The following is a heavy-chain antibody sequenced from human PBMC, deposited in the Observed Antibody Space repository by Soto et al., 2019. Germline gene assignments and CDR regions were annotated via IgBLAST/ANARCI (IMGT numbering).Heavy chain of an antibody. V-gene: IGHV4-59*01. J-gene: IGHJ4*02. CDR1: AGSITNYY. D-gene: IGHD5-18*01. Sequence: LSLTCTVSAGSITNYYWSWIRQPPGKGLEWIGYIYYSGATNYNPSLESRVTISVDTSKNQFSLQLSSVTAADTAVYYCARIRGAGGYSFSDFWGQGTLVTVSS. CDR2: IYYSGAT. CDR3: ARIRGAGGYSFSDF.